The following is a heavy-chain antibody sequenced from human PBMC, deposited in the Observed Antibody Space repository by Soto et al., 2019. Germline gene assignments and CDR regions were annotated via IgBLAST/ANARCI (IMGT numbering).Heavy chain of an antibody. CDR3: ARHVFDWLSWSGGYYYGMDV. CDR1: GGSISSSSYY. D-gene: IGHD3-9*01. Sequence: SETLSLTCTVSGGSISSSSYYWGWIRQPPGKGLEWIGSIYYSGSTYYNPSLKSRVTIPVDTSKNQFSLKLSSVTAADTAVYYCARHVFDWLSWSGGYYYGMDVWGQGTTVTVSS. V-gene: IGHV4-39*01. CDR2: IYYSGST. J-gene: IGHJ6*02.